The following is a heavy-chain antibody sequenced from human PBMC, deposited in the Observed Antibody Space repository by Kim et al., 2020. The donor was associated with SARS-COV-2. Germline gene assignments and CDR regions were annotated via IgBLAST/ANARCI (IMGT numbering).Heavy chain of an antibody. CDR2: ISSSSSTI. D-gene: IGHD5-18*01. CDR3: ARTGFPADWIQLWNSGYYYGMDV. Sequence: GGSLRLSCAASGFTFSSYSMNWVRQAPGKGLEWVSYISSSSSTIYYADSVKGRFTISRDNAKNSLYLQMNSLRDEDTAVYYCARTGFPADWIQLWNSGYYYGMDVWGQGTTVTVSS. V-gene: IGHV3-48*02. J-gene: IGHJ6*02. CDR1: GFTFSSYS.